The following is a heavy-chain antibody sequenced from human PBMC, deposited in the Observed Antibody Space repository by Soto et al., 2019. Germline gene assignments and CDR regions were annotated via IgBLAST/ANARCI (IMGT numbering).Heavy chain of an antibody. CDR1: GFTFSSYS. V-gene: IGHV3-21*01. D-gene: IGHD2-2*01. J-gene: IGHJ3*02. CDR2: ISSSSSYI. Sequence: RWSLRLSCAASGFTFSSYSMNWLRQAPGKGLEWVSSISSSSSYIYYADSVKGRFTISRDNAKNSLYLQMNSLRAEDTAVYYCARVGGGYQLLHAFDIWGQGTMVTVSS. CDR3: ARVGGGYQLLHAFDI.